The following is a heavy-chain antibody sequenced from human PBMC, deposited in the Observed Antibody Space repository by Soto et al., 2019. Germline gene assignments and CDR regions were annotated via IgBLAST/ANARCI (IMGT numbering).Heavy chain of an antibody. J-gene: IGHJ4*02. D-gene: IGHD2-2*01. V-gene: IGHV3-23*01. CDR3: AKRPASIITFDY. Sequence: EVQLLDSGGGLVQPGGSLRLSCAASGFTFSNYAMSWVRQAPGQGLEWVSTISGNGGSTYYADSVKGRFTISRDNSKNMLFLQINSLRDDDSAVYYCAKRPASIITFDYWGQGTPVTVSS. CDR1: GFTFSNYA. CDR2: ISGNGGST.